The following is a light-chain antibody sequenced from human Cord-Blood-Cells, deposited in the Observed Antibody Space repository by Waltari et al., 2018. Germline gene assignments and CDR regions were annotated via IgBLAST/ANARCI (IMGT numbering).Light chain of an antibody. CDR2: DVS. Sequence: QSALTQPASVSGSPGQSITISCTGTSSDVGGYKYVSWYQQHPGKAPKLMIYDVSNRPSGVSNRCSGSQSGNTASLTISGLQAEDEADYYCSSYTSSSTWVFGGGTKLTVL. V-gene: IGLV2-14*01. CDR3: SSYTSSSTWV. CDR1: SSDVGGYKY. J-gene: IGLJ3*02.